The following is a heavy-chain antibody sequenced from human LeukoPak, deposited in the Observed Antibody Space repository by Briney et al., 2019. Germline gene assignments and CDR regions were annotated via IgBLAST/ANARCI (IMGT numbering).Heavy chain of an antibody. CDR2: IIPIFGTA. D-gene: IGHD2/OR15-2a*01. Sequence: ASVKVSCKASGGNFSSYAISWVRQAPGQGLEWMGRIIPIFGTANYAQKFQGRVTITTDESTSTAYMELSSLRSEDTAVYYCARDHFRHIQAHNWFDPWGQGTLVTVSS. CDR3: ARDHFRHIQAHNWFDP. V-gene: IGHV1-69*05. J-gene: IGHJ5*02. CDR1: GGNFSSYA.